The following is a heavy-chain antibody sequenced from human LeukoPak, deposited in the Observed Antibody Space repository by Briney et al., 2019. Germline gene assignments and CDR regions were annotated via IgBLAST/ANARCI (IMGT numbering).Heavy chain of an antibody. V-gene: IGHV3-21*01. Sequence: PGGSLRLSCAASVFTFSSYSMNWVRQAPGKGLEWVSSISSSSSYIYYADSVNGRFTISRDNAKNSLYLQMNSLRAEDTAVYYCARDRSPELLPYYWGQGTLVTVSS. D-gene: IGHD3-10*01. CDR1: VFTFSSYS. J-gene: IGHJ4*02. CDR3: ARDRSPELLPYY. CDR2: ISSSSSYI.